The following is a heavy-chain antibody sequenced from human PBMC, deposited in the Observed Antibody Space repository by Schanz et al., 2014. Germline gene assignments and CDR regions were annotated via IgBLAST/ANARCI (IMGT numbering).Heavy chain of an antibody. D-gene: IGHD1-26*01. CDR3: ARDGAGRAPDAFDI. J-gene: IGHJ3*02. V-gene: IGHV3-74*01. CDR2: TSHDGSFT. Sequence: EVQLVESGGGFVQPGGSLRLSCAASGFTFSVSWMHWVRQAPGKGLVWVSRTSHDGSFTTFADSVKGRFTISRDNAKNALYLQMNSLRAEDTAVYYCARDGAGRAPDAFDIWGQGTMVTVSS. CDR1: GFTFSVSW.